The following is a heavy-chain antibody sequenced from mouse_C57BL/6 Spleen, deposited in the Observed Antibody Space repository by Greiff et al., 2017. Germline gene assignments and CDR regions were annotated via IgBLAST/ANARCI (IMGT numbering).Heavy chain of an antibody. CDR1: GYTFTSYG. Sequence: VQLQQSGAELARPGASVKLSCKASGYTFTSYGISWVKQRTGQGLEWIGEIYPRSGNTYYNEKFKGKATLTADKSSSTAYMELRSLTSEDSAVYFCARLGSNYWYFGVWGTGTTVTVSS. V-gene: IGHV1-81*01. D-gene: IGHD1-1*01. CDR3: ARLGSNYWYFGV. J-gene: IGHJ1*03. CDR2: IYPRSGNT.